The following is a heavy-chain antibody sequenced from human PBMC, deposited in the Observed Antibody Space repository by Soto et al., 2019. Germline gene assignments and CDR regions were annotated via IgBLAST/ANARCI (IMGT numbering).Heavy chain of an antibody. J-gene: IGHJ3*02. V-gene: IGHV4-31*03. CDR2: IYYSGST. Sequence: QVQLQESGPGLVKPSQTLSLTCTVSGGSISSGGYYWSWIRQHPGKVLEWIGYIYYSGSTYYNPSLKSRVTISVDTSKNQFSLKLSSVTAADTAVYYCARLSVLRYFDWPTDAFDIWGQGTMVTVSS. CDR1: GGSISSGGYY. D-gene: IGHD3-9*01. CDR3: ARLSVLRYFDWPTDAFDI.